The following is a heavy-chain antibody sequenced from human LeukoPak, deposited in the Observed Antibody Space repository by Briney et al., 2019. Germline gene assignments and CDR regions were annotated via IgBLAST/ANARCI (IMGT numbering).Heavy chain of an antibody. J-gene: IGHJ4*02. Sequence: GGSLRLSCAASGFIFNSFWMNWVRQAPGKGLEWVANVQQDGGQKYYGDSVRGRFTISRDNAKNSVSLRMDSLRDDDTAVYYCAGGNGWLIEYWGQGTLVTVSS. CDR2: VQQDGGQK. D-gene: IGHD6-19*01. CDR1: GFIFNSFW. V-gene: IGHV3-7*01. CDR3: AGGNGWLIEY.